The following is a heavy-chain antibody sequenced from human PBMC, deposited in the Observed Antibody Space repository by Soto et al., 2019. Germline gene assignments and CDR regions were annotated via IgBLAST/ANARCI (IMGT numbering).Heavy chain of an antibody. D-gene: IGHD3-10*01. Sequence: SETLSLTCTVSGGSISSYYWSWIRQPPGKGLEWIGYIYYSGSTNYNPPLKSRVTISVDTSKNQFSLKLSSVTAADTAVYYCARIQHGDDAFDIWGQGTMVTVSS. CDR3: ARIQHGDDAFDI. CDR1: GGSISSYY. V-gene: IGHV4-59*01. J-gene: IGHJ3*02. CDR2: IYYSGST.